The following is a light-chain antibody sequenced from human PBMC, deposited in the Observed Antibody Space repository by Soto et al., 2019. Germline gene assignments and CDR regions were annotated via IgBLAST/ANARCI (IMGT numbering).Light chain of an antibody. Sequence: DIQMTQSPSTLSASVGDRVTITCRASQSISSWLAWYQQKPGKAPNLLIYKASSLEGGVPSRFSGSGSGAEFTLIISGLQPDDFATYYCQQYSTYSRWTFGQGTKVEIK. J-gene: IGKJ1*01. CDR2: KAS. CDR1: QSISSW. CDR3: QQYSTYSRWT. V-gene: IGKV1-5*03.